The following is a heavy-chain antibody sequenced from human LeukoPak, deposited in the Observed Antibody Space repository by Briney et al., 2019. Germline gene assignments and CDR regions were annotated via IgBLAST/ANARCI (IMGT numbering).Heavy chain of an antibody. V-gene: IGHV1-2*02. CDR1: GYTFTGCY. Sequence: ASVRVSCKASGYTFTGCYIHWVRQAPGQGLEWMGWINPNSDATKNAQKFEGRVTMTRDTSISTAYMEVSRLSSDDTAVYYCAREFSGSGKTFDYWGQGTLLTVSS. CDR2: INPNSDAT. J-gene: IGHJ4*02. CDR3: AREFSGSGKTFDY. D-gene: IGHD3-10*01.